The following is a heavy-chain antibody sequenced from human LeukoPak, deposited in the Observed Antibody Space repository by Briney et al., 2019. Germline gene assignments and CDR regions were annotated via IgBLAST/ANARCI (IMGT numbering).Heavy chain of an antibody. J-gene: IGHJ4*02. Sequence: SETLSLTCTVSGGSISSSSHYWGWIRQPPGKGLEWIGSLYYSGSTYYNPSLKSRVTISVDTSKNQLYLKLSSVTAADTAVYYCARDLIDIAARPVWGQGTLVTVSS. CDR2: LYYSGST. CDR1: GGSISSSSHY. CDR3: ARDLIDIAARPV. V-gene: IGHV4-39*07. D-gene: IGHD6-6*01.